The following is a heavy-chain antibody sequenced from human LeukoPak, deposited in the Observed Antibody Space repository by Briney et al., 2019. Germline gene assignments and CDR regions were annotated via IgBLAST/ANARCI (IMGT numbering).Heavy chain of an antibody. V-gene: IGHV1-2*02. D-gene: IGHD2-2*01. J-gene: IGHJ4*02. Sequence: ASVKVSCTASGYTFTGYYVHWVRQAPGQGPEWMGWIIPSSGGTNYAKRFQGRVTMTRDTSISTAYMELSRLRSDDTAVYYCARDLSTRGDEDRFDYWGQGTLVTVSS. CDR3: ARDLSTRGDEDRFDY. CDR1: GYTFTGYY. CDR2: IIPSSGGT.